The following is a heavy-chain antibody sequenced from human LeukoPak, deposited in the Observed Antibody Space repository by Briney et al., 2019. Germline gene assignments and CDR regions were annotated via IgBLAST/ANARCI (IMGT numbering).Heavy chain of an antibody. CDR1: GGSFSGYY. CDR2: INHSGST. D-gene: IGHD1-1*01. J-gene: IGHJ3*02. CDR3: ARGGRPRAFDI. Sequence: PSETLSLTCAVYGGSFSGYYWSWIRQPPGKGLEWIGEINHSGSTNYNPSLKSRVTISVDTSKNQFSLKLSSVTAADTAVYYCARGGRPRAFDIWGQGTMVTVSS. V-gene: IGHV4-34*01.